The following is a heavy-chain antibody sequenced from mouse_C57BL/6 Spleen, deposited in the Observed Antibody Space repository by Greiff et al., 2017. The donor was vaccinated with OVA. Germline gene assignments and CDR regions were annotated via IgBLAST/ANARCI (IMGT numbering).Heavy chain of an antibody. CDR2: ILPGSGST. CDR1: GYTFTGYW. V-gene: IGHV1-9*01. Sequence: VQLQQSGAELMKPGASVKLSCKATGYTFTGYWIEWVKQRPGHGLEWIGEILPGSGSTNYNEKFKGKATFTADTSSNTAYRQLSSLKTEDSAIYYCARRVTTVVATYAMDYWGQGTSVTVSS. CDR3: ARRVTTVVATYAMDY. J-gene: IGHJ4*01. D-gene: IGHD1-1*01.